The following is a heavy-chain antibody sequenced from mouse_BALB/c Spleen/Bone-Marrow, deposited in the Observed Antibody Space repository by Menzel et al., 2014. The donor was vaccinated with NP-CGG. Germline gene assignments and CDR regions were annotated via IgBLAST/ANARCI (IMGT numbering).Heavy chain of an antibody. D-gene: IGHD2-1*01. CDR2: ISNGGGST. Sequence: EVKLVESGGGLVQPGGSLKLSCAASGFTFSSYTMSWVRQTPEKRLEWVAYISNGGGSTYYPDTVKGRFTISRDNAKNTLYLQVSSLKSEDTAMYYCARPNYGNYLWYFDVWGAGTTVTVSS. CDR3: ARPNYGNYLWYFDV. CDR1: GFTFSSYT. V-gene: IGHV5-12-2*01. J-gene: IGHJ1*01.